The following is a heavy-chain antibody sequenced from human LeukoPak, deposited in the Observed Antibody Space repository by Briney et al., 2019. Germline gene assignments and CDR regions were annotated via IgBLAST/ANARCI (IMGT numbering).Heavy chain of an antibody. J-gene: IGHJ4*02. V-gene: IGHV3-23*01. D-gene: IGHD3-16*01. CDR3: ARDLYADYVWGSFDY. CDR1: GVTLSSYA. Sequence: GGSLRLSCAASGVTLSSYAMSWARQAPGKGLEWVSGISSSGSGGNTYYADSVKGRFTISRDSSKNTLFLQMNSLRVEDTAVYYCARDLYADYVWGSFDYWGQGTLVTVSS. CDR2: ISSSGSGGNT.